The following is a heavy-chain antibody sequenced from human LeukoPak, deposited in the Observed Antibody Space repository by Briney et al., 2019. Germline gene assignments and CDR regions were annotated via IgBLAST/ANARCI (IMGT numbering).Heavy chain of an antibody. CDR2: INTDGSST. J-gene: IGHJ4*02. CDR3: ARYAPQWTAFDY. D-gene: IGHD6-19*01. CDR1: GFTFSSYW. Sequence: PGGSLRLSCAASGFTFSSYWMSWVRQAPGKGLVWVSRINTDGSSTSYADSVKGRFTISRDNAKNTLYLQMNSLRAEDTAVYYCARYAPQWTAFDYWGQGTLVTVSS. V-gene: IGHV3-74*01.